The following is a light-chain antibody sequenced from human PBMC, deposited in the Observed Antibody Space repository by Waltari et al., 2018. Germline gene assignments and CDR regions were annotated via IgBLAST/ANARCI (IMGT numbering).Light chain of an antibody. CDR2: HTS. Sequence: EIVLTQSPGTLSLSPGKRATLSCRASQSVSSTHLAWYQQKPGQAPRLLIYHTSSRATGIPDRFSGSGSGTDFTLTISRLEPEDFAVYYCQQYGTSPRTFGQGTKVEIK. CDR1: QSVSSTH. J-gene: IGKJ1*01. V-gene: IGKV3-20*01. CDR3: QQYGTSPRT.